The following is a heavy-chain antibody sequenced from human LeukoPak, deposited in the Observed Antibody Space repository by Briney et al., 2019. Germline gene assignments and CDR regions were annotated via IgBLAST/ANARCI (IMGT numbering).Heavy chain of an antibody. CDR1: GYTFTRYY. V-gene: IGHV1-2*02. CDR3: ARGRTIGWFDP. J-gene: IGHJ5*02. D-gene: IGHD3-9*01. Sequence: ASVKVSCKASGYTFTRYYMQWVRQAPGQGQEWMGWLNPNSGGTHYAQEFQGRVTMTRDTSISTAYMELSRLRSDDTAVYCCARGRTIGWFDPWGQGTLVTVSS. CDR2: LNPNSGGT.